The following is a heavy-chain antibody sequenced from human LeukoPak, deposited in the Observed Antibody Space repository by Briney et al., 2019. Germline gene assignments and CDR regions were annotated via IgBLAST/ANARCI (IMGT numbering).Heavy chain of an antibody. D-gene: IGHD2-2*01. Sequence: GGSLRLSCAASGFSFDDYGMSWVRQAPGKGLEWVSSMTRNGVMTGYADSVKGRFTISRDNAKNSLYLQMNSLRVEDTAFYYCARKGYCSSTTCYGIDYWGQGTLVTVSS. J-gene: IGHJ4*02. CDR1: GFSFDDYG. V-gene: IGHV3-20*04. CDR2: MTRNGVMT. CDR3: ARKGYCSSTTCYGIDY.